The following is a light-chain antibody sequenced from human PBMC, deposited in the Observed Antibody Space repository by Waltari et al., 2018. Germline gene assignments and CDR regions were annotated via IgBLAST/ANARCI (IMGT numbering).Light chain of an antibody. CDR3: QQSYSIPRT. Sequence: DIQMTQSPTSLSASVGDRVTITCRASQSISSSLNWYQQKPGKAPKVLIYAASSLQSGVPSRFSGSGSGTDFTLTISSLQPEDFATYYCQQSYSIPRTFGPGTKVDIK. V-gene: IGKV1-39*01. J-gene: IGKJ3*01. CDR1: QSISSS. CDR2: AAS.